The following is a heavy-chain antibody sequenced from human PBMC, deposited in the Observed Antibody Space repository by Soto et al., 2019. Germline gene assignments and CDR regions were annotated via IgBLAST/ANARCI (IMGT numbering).Heavy chain of an antibody. Sequence: EVQLLESGGGLVQPGGSLRLSCAASGFSFSIFSMSWVRQAPGKGLEWVSGISGSGASTHYADSVRGRFTISRDNSRNTLYWQMNRLRAEDTAVYYCAKSWGDTWQLSAFGLWGQGSMVTVSS. D-gene: IGHD5-18*01. CDR2: ISGSGAST. CDR3: AKSWGDTWQLSAFGL. CDR1: GFSFSIFS. V-gene: IGHV3-23*01. J-gene: IGHJ3*01.